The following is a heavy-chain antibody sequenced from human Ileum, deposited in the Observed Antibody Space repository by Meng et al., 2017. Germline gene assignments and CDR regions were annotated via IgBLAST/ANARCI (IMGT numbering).Heavy chain of an antibody. CDR2: IYHTGGT. Sequence: QVQLQESGPGLVKPSGTLPLTCAVPGGSISISNWWTWVRQPPEKGLEWIGEIYHTGGTNYNPSLKRRVTISVDKSKNQFSLEVTSVTAADTAVYYCARVRCASVSCYGDSYFDYWGQGILVTVSS. CDR3: ARVRCASVSCYGDSYFDY. CDR1: GGSISISNW. J-gene: IGHJ4*02. V-gene: IGHV4-4*02. D-gene: IGHD2-15*01.